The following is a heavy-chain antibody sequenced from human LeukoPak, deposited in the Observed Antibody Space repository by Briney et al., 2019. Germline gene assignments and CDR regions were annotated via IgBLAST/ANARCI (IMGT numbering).Heavy chain of an antibody. D-gene: IGHD4-23*01. V-gene: IGHV3-74*01. CDR2: IASDGSST. J-gene: IGHJ4*02. CDR1: GFTFSSYW. Sequence: GGSLRLSCAASGFTFSSYWMNWVRQAPGMGLVWVSRIASDGSSTTYADSVKGRFSISRDNAKNTLYLQMNSLRVEDTAVYYCARGRPHGNDYWGQGTLVTVSS. CDR3: ARGRPHGNDY.